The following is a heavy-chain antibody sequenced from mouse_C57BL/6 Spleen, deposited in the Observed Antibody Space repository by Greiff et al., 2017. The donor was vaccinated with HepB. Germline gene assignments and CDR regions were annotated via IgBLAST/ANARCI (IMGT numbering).Heavy chain of an antibody. CDR3: ARTHER. J-gene: IGHJ2*01. Sequence: QVHVKQSGAEPARPGASVKMSCKASGYTFTSYTMHWVKQRPGQGLEWIGYINPSSGYTKYNQKFKDKATLTADKSSSTAYMQLRSLKSEDSAVYDCARTHERWGQGTTLTVSS. CDR2: INPSSGYT. V-gene: IGHV1-4*01. CDR1: GYTFTSYT.